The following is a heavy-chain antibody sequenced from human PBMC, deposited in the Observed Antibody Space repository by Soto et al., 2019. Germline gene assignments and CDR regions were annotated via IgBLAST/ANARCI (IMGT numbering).Heavy chain of an antibody. J-gene: IGHJ6*02. V-gene: IGHV1-2*02. D-gene: IGHD3-3*01. CDR2: IYANSGET. Sequence: GPSAKVSGTVSGHTFTAYYIHWVRKAPGQGLEWMGWIYANSGETNYAQKFQGRVTVTRDTSARTVYMELSRLRSDDTAVYYCAKALLRFLGWVPDSYYYGMEVWGQGTTVTVSS. CDR1: GHTFTAYY. CDR3: AKALLRFLGWVPDSYYYGMEV.